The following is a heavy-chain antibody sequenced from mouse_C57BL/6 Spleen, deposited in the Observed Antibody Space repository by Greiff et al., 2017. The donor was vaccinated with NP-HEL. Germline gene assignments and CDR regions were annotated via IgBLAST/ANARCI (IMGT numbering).Heavy chain of an antibody. Sequence: VKLMESGAELVKPGASVKLSCKASGYTLTSYWMHWVKQRPGQGLEWIGMIHPNSGSTNYNEKFKSKATLTVDKSSSTAYMQLSSLTSEDSAVYYCARGGFYWYFDVWGTGTTVTVSS. CDR3: ARGGFYWYFDV. V-gene: IGHV1-64*01. J-gene: IGHJ1*03. CDR2: IHPNSGST. CDR1: GYTLTSYW.